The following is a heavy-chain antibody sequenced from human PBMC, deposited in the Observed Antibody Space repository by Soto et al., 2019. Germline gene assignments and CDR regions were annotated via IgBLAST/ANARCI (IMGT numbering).Heavy chain of an antibody. V-gene: IGHV3-30-3*01. J-gene: IGHJ4*02. CDR1: GFTFSDYA. CDR3: ARDREVTMRSFDY. CDR2: ISFRGSDT. Sequence: QVQMVESGGGVVQPGRSLRLSCAVSGFTFSDYAMHWVRQAPGKELEWVAVISFRGSDTYFADSVKGRFTISSDKSKNTLYLQMNSLRAEDTAVYYCARDREVTMRSFDYWGQGTLVTVSS. D-gene: IGHD3-22*01.